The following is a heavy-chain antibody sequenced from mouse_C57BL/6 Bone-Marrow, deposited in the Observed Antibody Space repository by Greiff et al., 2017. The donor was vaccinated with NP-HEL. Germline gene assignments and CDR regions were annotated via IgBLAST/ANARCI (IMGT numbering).Heavy chain of an antibody. CDR1: GFSLSTSGMG. D-gene: IGHD1-1*01. CDR3: ARGVVATDWYFDV. Sequence: QVTLKVSGPGILQSSQTLSLTCSFSGFSLSTSGMGVSWIRQPSGKGLEWLAHIYWDDAKRYNPSLKSRTPIPKDTSRNQVVLKITSVDTAETSTDYCARGVVATDWYFDVWGTGTTVTVSS. J-gene: IGHJ1*03. CDR2: IYWDDAK. V-gene: IGHV8-12*01.